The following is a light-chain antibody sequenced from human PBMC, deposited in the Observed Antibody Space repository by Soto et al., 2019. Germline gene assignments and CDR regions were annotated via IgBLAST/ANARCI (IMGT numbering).Light chain of an antibody. CDR2: WAS. CDR3: QQYFSTPPT. CDR1: QSLLYRSNNNSY. J-gene: IGKJ4*01. Sequence: DIGMTQSPDSLTVSLGERATINCRSSQSLLYRSNNNSYLAWYQQKPGQPPKLLIYWASTRESGVPDRFSGSGSETDFTRTISSLQAEDVAVYYCQQYFSTPPTFGGGTKVEIK. V-gene: IGKV4-1*01.